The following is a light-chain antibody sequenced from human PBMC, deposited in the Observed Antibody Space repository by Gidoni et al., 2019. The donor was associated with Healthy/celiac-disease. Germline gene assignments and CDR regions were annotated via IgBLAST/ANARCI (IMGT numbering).Light chain of an antibody. CDR2: EVS. V-gene: IGLV2-14*01. CDR1: SSDVGGYNY. J-gene: IGLJ1*01. Sequence: PGQSITISCTGTSSDVGGYNYVSWYQQHPGKAPKLMIYEVSNRPSGVSNRFSGSKSGNTASLTISGLQAEDEADYYCSSYTSSSTPHYVFGTGTKVTVL. CDR3: SSYTSSSTPHYV.